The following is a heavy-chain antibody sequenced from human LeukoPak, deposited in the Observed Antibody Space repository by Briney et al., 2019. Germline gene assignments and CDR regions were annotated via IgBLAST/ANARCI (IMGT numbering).Heavy chain of an antibody. CDR3: ARQGSYFDY. Sequence: GXSLKISCKGSGYSFTSYWIAWVRQVPGKGLEWMGIIYPGDSDTRYSPSFQGRVTISADKSISTAYLQWSSLKASDTAMYYCARQGSYFDYWAQGTLVTVSS. CDR2: IYPGDSDT. V-gene: IGHV5-51*01. J-gene: IGHJ4*02. CDR1: GYSFTSYW.